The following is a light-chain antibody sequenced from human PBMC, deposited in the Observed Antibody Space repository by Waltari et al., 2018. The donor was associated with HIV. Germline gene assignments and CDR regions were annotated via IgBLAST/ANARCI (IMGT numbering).Light chain of an antibody. CDR1: QSILYSSNNKNC. CDR3: QQYYSSPYT. CDR2: WAS. V-gene: IGKV4-1*01. Sequence: DIVMTQSPDSLAVSLGERATINCKSSQSILYSSNNKNCLAWYQQKPGQPPNLRIYWASTRESGVPYRFSGSGSGTDFTLTISSLQAEDVAVYYCQQYYSSPYTFGQGTKLEIK. J-gene: IGKJ2*01.